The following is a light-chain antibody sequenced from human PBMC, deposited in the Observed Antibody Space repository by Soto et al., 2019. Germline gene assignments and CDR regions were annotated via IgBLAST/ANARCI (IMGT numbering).Light chain of an antibody. J-gene: IGKJ1*01. CDR2: DAS. CDR1: QSVLNNY. Sequence: EIVLTQSPGTLSLSPGERATLSCRASQSVLNNYLAWYQQKPGQAPRLLIYDASSRATGIPDRFSGSGSGTDFTLTISRLEPGDFAVYYCQQAASSSRTFGQGTKV. CDR3: QQAASSSRT. V-gene: IGKV3-20*01.